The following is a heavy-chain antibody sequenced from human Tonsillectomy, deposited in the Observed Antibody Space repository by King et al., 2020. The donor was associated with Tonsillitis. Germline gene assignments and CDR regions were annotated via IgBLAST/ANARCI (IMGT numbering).Heavy chain of an antibody. CDR1: GYTFSGYY. V-gene: IGHV1-2*02. D-gene: IGHD3-16*01. CDR3: AGDKGVMITFGGLEPPLYYMDV. Sequence: HVQLVESGAEVKKPGASVKVSCKASGYTFSGYYMHWVRQAPGQGLEWMGWINPNSGGTNFAQKFQGRVTMTRDTSISTAYMELSRLRSDDTAVYYCAGDKGVMITFGGLEPPLYYMDVWGKGTTVTVSS. J-gene: IGHJ6*03. CDR2: INPNSGGT.